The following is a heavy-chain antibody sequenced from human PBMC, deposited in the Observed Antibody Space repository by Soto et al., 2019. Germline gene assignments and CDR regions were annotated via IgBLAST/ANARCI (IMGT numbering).Heavy chain of an antibody. D-gene: IGHD2-15*01. V-gene: IGHV3-30-3*01. J-gene: IGHJ6*02. CDR1: GFTFSGYA. CDR3: AKGGGGYYYYGMDV. CDR2: ISYDGSNK. Sequence: PGGSLRLSCAASGFTFSGYAMHWVCQAPGKGLEWVAVISYDGSNKYYADSVKGRFTISRDNSKNTLYLQMNSLRAEDTAVYYCAKGGGGYYYYGMDVWGQGTTVTVSS.